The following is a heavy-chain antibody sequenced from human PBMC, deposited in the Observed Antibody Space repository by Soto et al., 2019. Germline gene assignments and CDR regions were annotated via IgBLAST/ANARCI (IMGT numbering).Heavy chain of an antibody. J-gene: IGHJ4*02. CDR2: IIPIFGTA. V-gene: IGHV1-69*13. D-gene: IGHD1-26*01. CDR3: ARVRGSYLYYFDY. CDR1: GGTFSSYA. Sequence: ASVKVSCKASGGTFSSYAISWVRQAPGQGLEWMGGIIPIFGTANYAQKFQGRVTITADESTSTAYMELSSLRSEDTAVYYCARVRGSYLYYFDYWGQGTLVTVSS.